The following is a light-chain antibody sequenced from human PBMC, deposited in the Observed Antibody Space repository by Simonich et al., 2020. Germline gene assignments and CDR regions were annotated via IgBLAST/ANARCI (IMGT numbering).Light chain of an antibody. CDR2: DVS. Sequence: QSALTQPASVSGSPGQSITISCTGTSSDVGGYNYVSWYQQHTGKAPKLMIYDVSNRPSGVSNRFSGSKSGNTASLTISGLQAEDEADYYCSSYTSSSNLDVVFGGGTKLTVL. V-gene: IGLV2-14*03. CDR3: SSYTSSSNLDVV. CDR1: SSDVGGYNY. J-gene: IGLJ2*01.